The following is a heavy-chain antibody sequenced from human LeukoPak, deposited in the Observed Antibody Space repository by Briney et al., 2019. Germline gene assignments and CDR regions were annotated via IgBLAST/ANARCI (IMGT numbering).Heavy chain of an antibody. V-gene: IGHV3-15*04. CDR2: IESKTDGGTT. CDR1: GVTFSNAW. CDR3: TTLSIILVN. J-gene: IGHJ6*02. D-gene: IGHD3-22*01. Sequence: PGGSLRLSCAASGVTFSNAWMNWVRQAPGKGLEWVGRIESKTDGGTTHYAAPVKGRFTISRDDSKNTLYLQMNILKTEDTAVYYCTTLSIILVNWGQGTTVTVSS.